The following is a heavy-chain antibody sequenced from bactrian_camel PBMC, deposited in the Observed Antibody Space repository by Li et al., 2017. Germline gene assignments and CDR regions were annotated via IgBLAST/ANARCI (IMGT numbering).Heavy chain of an antibody. J-gene: IGHJ4*01. Sequence: VQLVESGGGSVQAGGSLRLSCAASAFTFSSYYMSWVRQAPGNECELVAVIGDGPIGRGNTHYSESVKGRVTITLDRAKNTAYLQMNNLKPEDTAVYYCAAAYSDKGLPLPAFYYWGQGTQVTVS. D-gene: IGHD4*01. V-gene: IGHV3S40*01. CDR1: AFTFSSYY. CDR2: IGDGPIGRGNT. CDR3: AAAYSDKGLPLPAFYY.